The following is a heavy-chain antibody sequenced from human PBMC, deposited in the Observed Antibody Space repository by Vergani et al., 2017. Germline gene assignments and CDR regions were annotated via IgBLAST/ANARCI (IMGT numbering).Heavy chain of an antibody. V-gene: IGHV3-9*01. CDR2: ISWKSGTI. CDR1: GFTFDDYA. Sequence: EVQLVESGGGLVQPGRSLRLSCAASGFTFDDYAMHWVRQAPGKGLEWVSGISWKSGTIGYADSVKGRFTISRDNAKNSLYLQMNSLRPEDTALYYCAKDIGGSGSAADYWGQGTLVTVSS. D-gene: IGHD3-10*01. CDR3: AKDIGGSGSAADY. J-gene: IGHJ4*02.